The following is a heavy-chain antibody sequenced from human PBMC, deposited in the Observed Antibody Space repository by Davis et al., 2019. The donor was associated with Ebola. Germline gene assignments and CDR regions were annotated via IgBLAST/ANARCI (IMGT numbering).Heavy chain of an antibody. D-gene: IGHD3-22*01. J-gene: IGHJ4*02. CDR2: ISSTSSTI. V-gene: IGHV3-48*04. CDR1: GFTFSTYS. Sequence: GESLKISCAASGFTFSTYSMNWVRQAAGKGLEWLSYISSTSSTIFYADSVKGRFTISRDNAKNSLYLQMNSLRAEDTAVYYCARAPRNYYDSSGYWDYFDYWGQGTLVTVSS. CDR3: ARAPRNYYDSSGYWDYFDY.